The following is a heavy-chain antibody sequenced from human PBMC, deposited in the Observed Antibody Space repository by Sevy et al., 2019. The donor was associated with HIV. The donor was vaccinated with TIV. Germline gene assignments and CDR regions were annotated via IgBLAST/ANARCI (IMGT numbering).Heavy chain of an antibody. CDR2: SNPNHHP. CDR3: ARVNYDFSMCYYFANWFDP. Sequence: AAVKVSCKASGYTLSTSGITWVGQAPGQGLEWVGWSNPNHHPDYAQSLQGRLTMTTDTSTSTAYMELRSLTSGDTAAYHCARVNYDFSMCYYFANWFDPWGQGTLVTVSS. D-gene: IGHD3-3*01. CDR1: GYTLSTSG. V-gene: IGHV1-18*01. J-gene: IGHJ5*02.